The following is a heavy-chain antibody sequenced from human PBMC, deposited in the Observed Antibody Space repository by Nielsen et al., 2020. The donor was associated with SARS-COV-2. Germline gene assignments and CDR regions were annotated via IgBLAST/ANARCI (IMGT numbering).Heavy chain of an antibody. Sequence: SETLSLTCTVSGGSISSGDYYWSWIRQPPGKGLEWIGYIYYSGSTYYNPSLKSRVTISVDTSKNQFSLKLSSVTAADTALYYCARERVGGITIFGVVTRYGMDVWGQATTVTVSS. CDR1: GGSISSGDYY. D-gene: IGHD3-3*01. CDR2: IYYSGST. CDR3: ARERVGGITIFGVVTRYGMDV. J-gene: IGHJ6*02. V-gene: IGHV4-30-4*01.